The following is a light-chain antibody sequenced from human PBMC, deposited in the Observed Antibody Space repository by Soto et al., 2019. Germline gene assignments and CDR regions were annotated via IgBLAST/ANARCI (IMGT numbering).Light chain of an antibody. CDR2: DVS. Sequence: QSALTQPASVSGSPGQSITISCTGTSSDVGAYNYVSWYQQHPGKAPKLMIYDVSNRPSGVSNRFSGSKSGNAASLTISGRQAEDEADYYCSSYTSSTPVVFGGGTKLTVL. V-gene: IGLV2-14*01. CDR3: SSYTSSTPVV. CDR1: SSDVGAYNY. J-gene: IGLJ2*01.